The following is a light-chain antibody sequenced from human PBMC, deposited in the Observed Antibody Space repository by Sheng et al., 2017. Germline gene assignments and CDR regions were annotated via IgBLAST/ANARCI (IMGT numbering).Light chain of an antibody. Sequence: QSVVTQQPSASGTPGQRITISCTGSRSNIGSNAVSWYQQLPGTAPNLLIQTTNQRPSGVPDRFSGSNSGTSASLVISGLRSEDEADYYCAAWDDSLSGLYVFGTGTKVTVL. J-gene: IGLJ1*01. CDR3: AAWDDSLSGLYV. CDR1: RSNIGSNA. V-gene: IGLV1-47*02. CDR2: TTN.